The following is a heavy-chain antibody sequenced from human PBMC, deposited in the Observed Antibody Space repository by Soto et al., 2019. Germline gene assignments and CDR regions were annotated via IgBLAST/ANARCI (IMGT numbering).Heavy chain of an antibody. D-gene: IGHD6-13*01. V-gene: IGHV3-23*01. CDR1: GFFFSSYA. Sequence: GGSLRLSCAASGFFFSSYAMSWVRQAPGKGLEWVSGIGGSGGYTSYADSVKGRFTISRDNSKNTLYLQMNSLRAEDTAVYYCAKDAAMVSSTFNYFDYWGQGALVTVSS. J-gene: IGHJ4*02. CDR2: IGGSGGYT. CDR3: AKDAAMVSSTFNYFDY.